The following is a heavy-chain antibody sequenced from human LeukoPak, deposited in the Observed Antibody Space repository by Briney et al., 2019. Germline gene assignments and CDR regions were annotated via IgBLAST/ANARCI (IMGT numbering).Heavy chain of an antibody. J-gene: IGHJ4*02. D-gene: IGHD1-1*01. CDR2: ISDRSDYI. CDR3: ARGNWNDEGFFDY. V-gene: IGHV3-21*01. Sequence: GGSLRLSCAASGFTFSTYNMNWVRQAPGKGLEWVSSISDRSDYIYYADSLKGRFSISRDNANNSLYLLMNSLRAEDTAINYCARGNWNDEGFFDYWGQGILVTVSS. CDR1: GFTFSTYN.